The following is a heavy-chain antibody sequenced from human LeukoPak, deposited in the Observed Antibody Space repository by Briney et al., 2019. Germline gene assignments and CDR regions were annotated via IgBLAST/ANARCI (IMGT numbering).Heavy chain of an antibody. D-gene: IGHD6-19*01. J-gene: IGHJ5*02. V-gene: IGHV3-30*18. CDR1: GFTFSSYG. CDR2: ISYDGSNK. Sequence: HPGGSLRLSCAASGFTFSSYGMHWVRQAPGKGLEWVAVISYDGSNKYYADSVKDRFTISRDNSKNTLYLQMNSLRAEDTAVYYCAKDHRKYSSGPTYNWFDPWGQGTLVTVSS. CDR3: AKDHRKYSSGPTYNWFDP.